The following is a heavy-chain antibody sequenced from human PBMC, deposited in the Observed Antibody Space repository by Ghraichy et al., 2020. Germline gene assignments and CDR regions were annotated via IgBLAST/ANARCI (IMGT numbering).Heavy chain of an antibody. Sequence: GALRLSCAASEVTFSSYWMSWVRQAPGKGLEWVGNIKGDGSEKYYVDSVKGRFTISRDNAINSLYLQMNSLRVEDTAVYYCARNGVGVAPAAAPYYYYGMDVWGPGTTVTVSS. CDR1: EVTFSSYW. CDR3: ARNGVGVAPAAAPYYYYGMDV. D-gene: IGHD2-2*01. V-gene: IGHV3-7*01. J-gene: IGHJ6*02. CDR2: IKGDGSEK.